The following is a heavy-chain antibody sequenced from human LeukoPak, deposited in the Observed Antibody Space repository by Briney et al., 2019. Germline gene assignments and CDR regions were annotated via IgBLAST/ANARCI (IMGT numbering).Heavy chain of an antibody. J-gene: IGHJ4*02. CDR3: ARDGTGSNSGWYIH. V-gene: IGHV3-48*01. Sequence: PGGSLRLSCAASGFTFSSYDMNWVRQAPGKGLEWISYISRSSSTLYYADSVKGRFTISRDNAKNSLYLQMDSLRAEDTAVYYCARDGTGSNSGWYIHWGQGALVTVSS. CDR1: GFTFSSYD. D-gene: IGHD6-19*01. CDR2: ISRSSSTL.